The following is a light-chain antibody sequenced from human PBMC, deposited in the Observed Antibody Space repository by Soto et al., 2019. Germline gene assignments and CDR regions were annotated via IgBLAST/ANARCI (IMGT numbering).Light chain of an antibody. J-gene: IGLJ2*01. CDR2: EVN. Sequence: QSALTQPPSASGSPGQSVTISCTGTSSDVGAHNYVSWYQQHPGKAPKLMIYEVNKRPSGVPDRLSGSKSGNTASLAVSGLHAYDEADYYCISYAGTAYVAIGGVTKLTLL. CDR3: ISYAGTAYVA. CDR1: SSDVGAHNY. V-gene: IGLV2-8*01.